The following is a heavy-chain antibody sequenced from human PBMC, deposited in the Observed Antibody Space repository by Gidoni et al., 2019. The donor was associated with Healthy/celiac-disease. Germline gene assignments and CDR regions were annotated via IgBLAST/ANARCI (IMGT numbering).Heavy chain of an antibody. CDR2: IIPILGIA. CDR1: GGTFSSYA. CDR3: ARSLALNYGMDV. Sequence: QVQLVQSGAEVKKPGSSVKVSCKASGGTFSSYAISWVRQAPGQGPEWMGRIIPILGIANYAQKFQGRVTITADKSTSTAYMELSSLRSEDTAVYYCARSLALNYGMDVWGQGTTVTVSS. V-gene: IGHV1-69*04. J-gene: IGHJ6*02.